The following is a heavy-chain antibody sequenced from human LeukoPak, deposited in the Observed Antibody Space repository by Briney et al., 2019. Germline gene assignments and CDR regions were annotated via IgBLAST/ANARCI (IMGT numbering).Heavy chain of an antibody. D-gene: IGHD6-6*01. CDR2: IYYSGST. J-gene: IGHJ4*02. Sequence: PSETLSLTCTVSGGSISSDYWSWIRQPPGKGLEWIGYIYYSGSTNYNPSLKSRVTISVDTSKNQFSLKLSSVTAADTAVYYCARGVMGIAARLFDYWGQGSLVTVSS. CDR3: ARGVMGIAARLFDY. V-gene: IGHV4-59*01. CDR1: GGSISSDY.